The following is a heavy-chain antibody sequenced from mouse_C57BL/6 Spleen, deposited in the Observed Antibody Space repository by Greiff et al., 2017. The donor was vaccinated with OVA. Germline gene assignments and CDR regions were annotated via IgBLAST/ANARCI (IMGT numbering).Heavy chain of an antibody. J-gene: IGHJ3*01. CDR3: ARPTAQATAWFAY. CDR2: INPSNGGT. D-gene: IGHD3-2*02. V-gene: IGHV1-53*01. CDR1: GYTFTSYW. Sequence: QVQLQQSGTELVKPGASVKLSCKASGYTFTSYWMHWVKQRPGQGLEWIGNINPSNGGTNYNEKFKSKATLTVDKSSSTAYMQLSSLTSEDSAVYYCARPTAQATAWFAYWGQGTLVTVSA.